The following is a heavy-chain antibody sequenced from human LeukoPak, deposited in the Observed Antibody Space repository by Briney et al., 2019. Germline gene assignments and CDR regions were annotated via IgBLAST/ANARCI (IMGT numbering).Heavy chain of an antibody. J-gene: IGHJ4*02. CDR1: GGTFSSYA. Sequence: SVKVSCKASGGTFSSYAVSWVRQAPGQGLEWMGRIIPIFGTANYAQKFQGRVTITTDESSSTAYMELSSLRSEDTAVYYCAREPEYYFDYWGQGTLVTVSS. CDR3: AREPEYYFDY. V-gene: IGHV1-69*05. CDR2: IIPIFGTA.